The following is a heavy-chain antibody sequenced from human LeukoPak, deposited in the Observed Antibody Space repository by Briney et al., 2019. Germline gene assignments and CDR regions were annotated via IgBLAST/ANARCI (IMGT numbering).Heavy chain of an antibody. V-gene: IGHV3-23*01. CDR3: AKGIGNSANDYGDYRPWFDP. CDR2: MSGSGGST. J-gene: IGHJ5*02. D-gene: IGHD4-17*01. CDR1: GFTFSSYA. Sequence: GGSLRLSCAASGFTFSSYAMSWVRQAPGKGLEWVSAMSGSGGSTYYADSVKGRFTISRDNSKNTLYLQMNSLRAEDTAVYYCAKGIGNSANDYGDYRPWFDPWGQGTLVTVSS.